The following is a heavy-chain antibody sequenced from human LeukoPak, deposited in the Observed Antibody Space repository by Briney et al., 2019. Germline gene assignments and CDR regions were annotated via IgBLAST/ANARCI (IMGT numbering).Heavy chain of an antibody. V-gene: IGHV3-23*01. J-gene: IGHJ4*02. CDR1: GFTFSSYA. D-gene: IGHD1-1*01. CDR2: ISGSGGST. Sequence: GGSLRLSCAASGFTFSSYAMSWVRQAPGKGLEWVSAISGSGGSTYYADSVKGRFTISRDNSKNTLYLQLNSLRAEDTAVYYCAKDRGEVWNDWTVTYYFDYWGQGTLVTVSS. CDR3: AKDRGEVWNDWTVTYYFDY.